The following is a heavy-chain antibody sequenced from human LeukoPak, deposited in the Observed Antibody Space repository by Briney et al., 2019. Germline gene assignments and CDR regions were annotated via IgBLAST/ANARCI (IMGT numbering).Heavy chain of an antibody. D-gene: IGHD2-2*01. CDR1: GGSFSGYY. CDR3: ARSAHGRRVVPAASRYYYYGMDV. J-gene: IGHJ6*04. V-gene: IGHV4-34*01. Sequence: SETLSLTCAVYGGSFSGYYWSWIRQPPGKGLEWIGEINHSGSTNYNPSLKSRVTISVDTSKNQFSLKLSSVTAADAAVYYCARSAHGRRVVPAASRYYYYGMDVWGKGTTVTVSS. CDR2: INHSGST.